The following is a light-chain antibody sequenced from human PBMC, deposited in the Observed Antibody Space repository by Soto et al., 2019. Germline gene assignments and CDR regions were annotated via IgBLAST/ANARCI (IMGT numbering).Light chain of an antibody. CDR2: AAS. V-gene: IGKV1-39*01. CDR3: QQYNNWPLT. Sequence: DIQMTQSPSSLSASVGYRVTITCRSSHSVISDLNWYQPTPGKAPKLLIYAASSLQSGVPSRSSGSGSGTDFTLTINGLQSEDFAVYYCQQYNNWPLTFGGGTKVDIK. J-gene: IGKJ4*01. CDR1: HSVISD.